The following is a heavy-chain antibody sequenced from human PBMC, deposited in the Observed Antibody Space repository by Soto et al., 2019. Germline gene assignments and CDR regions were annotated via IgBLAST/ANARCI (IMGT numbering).Heavy chain of an antibody. CDR2: INPSGGST. J-gene: IGHJ4*02. D-gene: IGHD2-15*01. Sequence: ASVKVSCKASGYTFTSYYMHWVRQAPGQGLEWMGIINPSGGSTSYEQKFQGRVTMTRDTSTSTVYMELSSLRSEDTAVYYCAREAVVVAAASYYFDYWGQGTLVTVS. V-gene: IGHV1-46*01. CDR1: GYTFTSYY. CDR3: AREAVVVAAASYYFDY.